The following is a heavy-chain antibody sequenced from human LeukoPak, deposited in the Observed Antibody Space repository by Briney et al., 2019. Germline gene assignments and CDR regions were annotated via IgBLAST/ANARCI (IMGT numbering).Heavy chain of an antibody. CDR1: GGSISSYY. CDR3: ASAPFQGMARGVPPPSH. D-gene: IGHD3-10*01. J-gene: IGHJ4*02. Sequence: ASETLSLTCTVSGGSISSYYWSWIRQPPGKGLEWIGYIYYSGSTNYNPSLKSRVTISVDTSKNQFSLKLSSVTAADTAVYYCASAPFQGMARGVPPPSHWGQGTLVTVSS. V-gene: IGHV4-59*01. CDR2: IYYSGST.